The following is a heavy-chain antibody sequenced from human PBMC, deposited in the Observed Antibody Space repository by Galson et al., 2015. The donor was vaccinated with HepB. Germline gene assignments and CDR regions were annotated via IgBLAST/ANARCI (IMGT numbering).Heavy chain of an antibody. CDR1: GYTFTGYY. V-gene: IGHV1-24*01. J-gene: IGHJ4*02. Sequence: SVKVSCKASGYTFTGYYMHWVRQAPGKGLEWMGGFDPEDGETIYAQKFQGRVTMTEDTSTDTAYMELSSLRSEDTAVYYCATWAYGSGSYPVDWGQGTLVTVSS. D-gene: IGHD3-10*01. CDR2: FDPEDGET. CDR3: ATWAYGSGSYPVD.